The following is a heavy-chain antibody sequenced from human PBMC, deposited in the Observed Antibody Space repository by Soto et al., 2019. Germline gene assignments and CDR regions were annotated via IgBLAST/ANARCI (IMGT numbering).Heavy chain of an antibody. Sequence: EVQLLESGGGLVQPGGSLRLSCAASGFTFSSYAMSWVRQAPGKGLEWVSAISGSGGSTYYVDSVKGRFTISRDNSKNTLYLQMNSLRAEDTAVYYCAKDSSGWYNPLREFDYWGQGTLVTVSS. CDR2: ISGSGGST. J-gene: IGHJ4*02. CDR1: GFTFSSYA. V-gene: IGHV3-23*01. D-gene: IGHD6-19*01. CDR3: AKDSSGWYNPLREFDY.